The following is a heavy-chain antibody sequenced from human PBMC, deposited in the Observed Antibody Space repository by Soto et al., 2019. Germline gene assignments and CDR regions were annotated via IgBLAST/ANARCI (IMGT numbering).Heavy chain of an antibody. V-gene: IGHV4-31*03. CDR1: GGSISSGGYY. Sequence: LSLTCTVSGGSISSGGYYWSWIRQHPGKGLEWIGYIYYSGSTYYNPSLKSRVTISVDTSKNQFSLKLSSVTAADTAVYYCARGGYDSSGYYFDYWGQGTLVKVSS. D-gene: IGHD3-22*01. J-gene: IGHJ4*02. CDR3: ARGGYDSSGYYFDY. CDR2: IYYSGST.